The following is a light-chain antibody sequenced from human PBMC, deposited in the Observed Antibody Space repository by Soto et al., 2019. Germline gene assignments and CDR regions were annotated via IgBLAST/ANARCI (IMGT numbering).Light chain of an antibody. V-gene: IGLV4-69*01. J-gene: IGLJ3*02. CDR2: LNSDGSH. CDR3: QTWGTGSPWV. CDR1: SGHSSYA. Sequence: QPVLTQSPSASASLGPSVKLTCTLGSGHSSYAIAWHQQQPEKGPRYLMKLNSDGSHSKGDGIPDRFSGASSGAERYLTISSLQSEDEADYYCQTWGTGSPWVFGGGTKLTVL.